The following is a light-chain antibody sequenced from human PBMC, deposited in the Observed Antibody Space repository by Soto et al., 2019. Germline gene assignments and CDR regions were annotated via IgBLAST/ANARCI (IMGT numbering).Light chain of an antibody. Sequence: VLTQSPATLSLSPGERATLSCRASQTVSSFLAWYQQKPGQAPRLLIHDSSDRATGIPARFSGSGSGTDFTITISSLEPEDVAVYYCQQRSNWPLTFGGGTRVEI. V-gene: IGKV3-11*01. CDR1: QTVSSF. J-gene: IGKJ4*01. CDR2: DSS. CDR3: QQRSNWPLT.